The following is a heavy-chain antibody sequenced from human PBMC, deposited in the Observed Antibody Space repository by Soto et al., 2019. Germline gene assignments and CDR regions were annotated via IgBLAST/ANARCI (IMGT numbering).Heavy chain of an antibody. CDR1: GYSFSTYW. V-gene: IGHV5-10-1*01. Sequence: PGESLKISCEFSGYSFSTYWISLVRQMSGEGLQWIGRIDPSDSHTDYSPSFQGHVSISVDKSVATAYLQWSSLKASDTATYYCARHSATPPRRFEYWGQGTPVTVSS. CDR2: IDPSDSHT. J-gene: IGHJ4*02. CDR3: ARHSATPPRRFEY.